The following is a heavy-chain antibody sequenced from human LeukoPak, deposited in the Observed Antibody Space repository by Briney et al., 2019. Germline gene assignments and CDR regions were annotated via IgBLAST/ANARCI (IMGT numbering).Heavy chain of an antibody. Sequence: APVKVSCKASGYTFTSYYMHWVRQAPGQGLEWMGIINPSGGSTSYAQKFQGRVTMTRDTSTSTVYMELSSLRSEDTAVYYCASSTYGDSYFDYRGQGTLVTVSS. CDR1: GYTFTSYY. CDR3: ASSTYGDSYFDY. V-gene: IGHV1-46*01. J-gene: IGHJ4*02. CDR2: INPSGGST. D-gene: IGHD4-17*01.